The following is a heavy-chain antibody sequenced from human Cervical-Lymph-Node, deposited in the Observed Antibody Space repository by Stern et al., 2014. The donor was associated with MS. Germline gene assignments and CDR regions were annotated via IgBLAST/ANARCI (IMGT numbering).Heavy chain of an antibody. D-gene: IGHD5-24*01. J-gene: IGHJ4*02. V-gene: IGHV1-69*01. Sequence: QVQLVQSGAEVKKPGSSVKVSCKASGGTFSIYAFSWVRQAPGQGLEWMGGIIPIFGTANYAQKFTGRVTLSEDESKSSPYMDLGSLRSEDTALYYCAREGKARDGYNNPFDYWGQGTLVTVSS. CDR1: GGTFSIYA. CDR2: IIPIFGTA. CDR3: AREGKARDGYNNPFDY.